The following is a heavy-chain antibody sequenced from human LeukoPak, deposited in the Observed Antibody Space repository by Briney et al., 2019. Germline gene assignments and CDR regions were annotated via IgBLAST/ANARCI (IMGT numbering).Heavy chain of an antibody. J-gene: IGHJ4*02. CDR1: GFTFSSYS. V-gene: IGHV3-21*01. CDR3: ASSYCSGGSCYQPYFDY. Sequence: GGSLRLSCAASGFTFSSYSMNWVRQAPGKGLEWVSSISSSSSYIYYADSVKGRFTISRDNAKNSLYLQMNSLRAEDTAVYYCASSYCSGGSCYQPYFDYWGQGTLVTVSS. CDR2: ISSSSSYI. D-gene: IGHD2-15*01.